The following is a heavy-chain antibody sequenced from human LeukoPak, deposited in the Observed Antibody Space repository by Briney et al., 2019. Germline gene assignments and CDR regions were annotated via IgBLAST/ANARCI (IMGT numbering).Heavy chain of an antibody. CDR1: GYTFTGYY. D-gene: IGHD5-18*01. J-gene: IGHJ4*02. CDR3: AGRPDTAMVPIFDY. V-gene: IGHV1-2*02. CDR2: INPSSGGT. Sequence: VASVKVSCKASGYTFTGYYVHWVRQAPGQGLEWMGWINPSSGGTNYAQKFQGRVTMTGDTSISTVYMELSRLRSDDTAVYFCAGRPDTAMVPIFDYWGQGTLVTISS.